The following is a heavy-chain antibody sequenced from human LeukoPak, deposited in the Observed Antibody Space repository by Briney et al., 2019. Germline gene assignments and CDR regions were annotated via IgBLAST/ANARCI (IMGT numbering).Heavy chain of an antibody. CDR2: IYYSGST. D-gene: IGHD3-16*01. Sequence: SETLSLTCTVSGGSISSYYWSWIRQPPGKGLEWIGYIYYSGSTNYNPSLKSRVTISVDTSKNQFSLKLSSVTAADTAVYYCASFLRGGIFDYWGQGTLVTVSS. CDR1: GGSISSYY. V-gene: IGHV4-59*01. CDR3: ASFLRGGIFDY. J-gene: IGHJ4*02.